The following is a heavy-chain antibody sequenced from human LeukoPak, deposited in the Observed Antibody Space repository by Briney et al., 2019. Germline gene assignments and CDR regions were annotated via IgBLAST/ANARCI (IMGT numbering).Heavy chain of an antibody. J-gene: IGHJ4*02. CDR1: GLTFSTSG. CDR3: ATETNGRHYDY. D-gene: IGHD1-14*01. Sequence: GGSLRLSCAASGLTFSTSGINWVRQAPGKGLEWVASIGATGSYRYHADSIKGRFTISRDNANNFLYLQMNSLRAEDTAVYYCATETNGRHYDYWGQGTLLTVSS. V-gene: IGHV3-21*06. CDR2: IGATGSYR.